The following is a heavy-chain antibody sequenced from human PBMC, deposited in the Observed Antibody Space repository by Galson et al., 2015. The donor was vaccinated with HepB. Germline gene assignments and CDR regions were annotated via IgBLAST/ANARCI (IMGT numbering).Heavy chain of an antibody. V-gene: IGHV3-23*01. CDR3: AKAGGDTVMSRYLDL. J-gene: IGHJ2*01. CDR1: GFTFSSYA. Sequence: SLRLSCAASGFTFSSYAMNWVRQAPGKGLEWVAVIGGGGFTTYYADSVKGRFTISRDNLKDTLYLQMNSLGAEDTAVYFCAKAGGDTVMSRYLDLWGRGTLVTVSS. CDR2: IGGGGFTT. D-gene: IGHD5-18*01.